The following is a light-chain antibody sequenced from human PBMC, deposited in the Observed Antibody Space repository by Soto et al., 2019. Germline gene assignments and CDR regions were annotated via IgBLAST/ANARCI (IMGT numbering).Light chain of an antibody. CDR3: QQTYRTPPT. Sequence: DIQMTQSPSSLSASVGDRVTITCRASQSISSYLNWYQQKPGKAPKLLIYAASSLHSGVPSRFSGTGSGKDFTLTISSLQPEDFATYYCQQTYRTPPTFGPGTNVDIK. J-gene: IGKJ3*01. CDR1: QSISSY. V-gene: IGKV1-39*01. CDR2: AAS.